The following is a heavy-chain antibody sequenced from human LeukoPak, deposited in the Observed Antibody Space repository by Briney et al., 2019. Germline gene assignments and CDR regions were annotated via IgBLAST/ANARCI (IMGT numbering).Heavy chain of an antibody. V-gene: IGHV4-59*01. Sequence: SETLSLTCTVSGGSIRNYHWSWIRQPPGKGLEWLGYAYYTGTSKYNPSLKSRVTISVDTSKNQFSLKLSSVTAADTAVYYCARVSTSPYYYYYGMDVWGQGTTVTVSS. D-gene: IGHD2-2*01. CDR1: GGSIRNYH. CDR2: AYYTGTS. CDR3: ARVSTSPYYYYYGMDV. J-gene: IGHJ6*02.